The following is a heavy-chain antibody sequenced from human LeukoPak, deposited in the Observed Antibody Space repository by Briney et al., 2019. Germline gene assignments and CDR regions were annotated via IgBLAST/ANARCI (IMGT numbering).Heavy chain of an antibody. CDR1: GFTFSNYW. J-gene: IGHJ5*02. CDR2: IRQDGSDK. Sequence: PGGSLRLSCAASGFTFSNYWMSWVRQAPGKGLEWVANIRQDGSDKYYVDSVKGRFTISRDNSKNTLYLQMNSLRAEDTAVYYCAKGDHYYDSSGYWNWFDPWGQGTLVTVSS. CDR3: AKGDHYYDSSGYWNWFDP. D-gene: IGHD3-22*01. V-gene: IGHV3-7*01.